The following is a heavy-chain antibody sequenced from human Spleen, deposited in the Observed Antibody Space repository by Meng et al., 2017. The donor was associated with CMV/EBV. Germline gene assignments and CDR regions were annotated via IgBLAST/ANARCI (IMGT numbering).Heavy chain of an antibody. D-gene: IGHD3-10*01. CDR2: IYYSGST. J-gene: IGHJ4*02. CDR3: ARSGGGSGSYSDY. Sequence: SETLSLTCTVSGGSISSSSYYWGWIRQPPGKGLEWIGSIYYSGSTYYNPSLKSRVTISVDTSKNQFSLKLSSVTAADTAVYYCARSGGGSGSYSDYWGQGTLVTVSS. V-gene: IGHV4-39*07. CDR1: GGSISSSSYY.